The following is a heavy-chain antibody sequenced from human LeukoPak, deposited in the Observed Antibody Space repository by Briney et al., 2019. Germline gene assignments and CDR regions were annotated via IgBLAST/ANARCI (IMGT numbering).Heavy chain of an antibody. Sequence: SQTLSLTCTVSGGSISSGDYYWSWIRQPPGKGLEWIGYIYYSGSTYHNPSLKSRVTISVDTSKNQFSLKLSSVTAADTAVYYCAREILVVVPAAILDWFDPWGQGTLVTVSS. V-gene: IGHV4-30-4*08. CDR1: GGSISSGDYY. J-gene: IGHJ5*02. CDR2: IYYSGST. CDR3: AREILVVVPAAILDWFDP. D-gene: IGHD2-2*02.